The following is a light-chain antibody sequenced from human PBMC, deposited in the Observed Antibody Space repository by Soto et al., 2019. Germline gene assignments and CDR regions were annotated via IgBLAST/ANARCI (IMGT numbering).Light chain of an antibody. V-gene: IGKV1-39*01. Sequence: DIQMTQSPSSLSASVGDSVTITCRASQSIDTFLNWYQQKPGKAPKLLIYSTSSLQSWVPSRFTGSGSGTDFTLTITIVQPAVFATYYCQQIYSTPSIPFGQGTQREIK. CDR1: QSIDTF. CDR3: QQIYSTPSIP. J-gene: IGKJ5*01. CDR2: STS.